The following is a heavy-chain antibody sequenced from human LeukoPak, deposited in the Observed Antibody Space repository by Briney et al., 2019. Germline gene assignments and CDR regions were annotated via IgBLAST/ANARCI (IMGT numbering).Heavy chain of an antibody. CDR1: GFTSDDYA. CDR3: AKQLGYCSDGSCYFPY. V-gene: IGHV3-23*01. D-gene: IGHD2-15*01. Sequence: PGRSLRLSCAASGFTSDDYAMHWVRQAPGKGLEWVSAISNNGGYTYYADSVQGRFTISRDNSKSTLCLQMNSLRAEDTAVYYCAKQLGYCSDGSCYFPYWGQGTLVTVSS. CDR2: ISNNGGYT. J-gene: IGHJ4*02.